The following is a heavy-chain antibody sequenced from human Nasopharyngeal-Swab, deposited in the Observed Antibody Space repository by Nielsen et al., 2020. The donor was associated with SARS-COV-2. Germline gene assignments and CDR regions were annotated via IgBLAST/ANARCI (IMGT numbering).Heavy chain of an antibody. V-gene: IGHV4-34*01. J-gene: IGHJ4*02. CDR2: INHRGST. Sequence: GSLRLSCAVYGGSFTDYYWTWIRQPPGKGLEWIGEINHRGSTNYNPSLKSRVTISADTSKNQFSLKLSSVTAADTAVYYCARHPPLTGFDSWGQGTLVTVSS. CDR1: GGSFTDYY. D-gene: IGHD3-9*01. CDR3: ARHPPLTGFDS.